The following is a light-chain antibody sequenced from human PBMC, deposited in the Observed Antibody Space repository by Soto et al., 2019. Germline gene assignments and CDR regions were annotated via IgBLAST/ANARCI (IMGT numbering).Light chain of an antibody. Sequence: QSVLTQPPSVSGAPGQRVTISCTGTSSNIGAGSDLHWYQQLPGTAPKLLIYGNTNRPSGVPDRFSGSKSGTSASLAITGLQAEDEAEYYCQSYDTSLSDVVFGGGTKVTVL. V-gene: IGLV1-40*01. J-gene: IGLJ2*01. CDR2: GNT. CDR3: QSYDTSLSDVV. CDR1: SSNIGAGSD.